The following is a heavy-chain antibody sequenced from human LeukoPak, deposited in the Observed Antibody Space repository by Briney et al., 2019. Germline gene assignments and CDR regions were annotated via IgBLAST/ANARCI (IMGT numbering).Heavy chain of an antibody. CDR3: ARVNTQSGSPSG. V-gene: IGHV1-2*06. CDR1: GYTFTGYY. CDR2: INPNSGGT. Sequence: ASVKVSCKASGYTFTGYYMHWVRQAPGQGLEWMGRINPNSGGTNYAQKFQGRVTMTRDTSISTAYMELSRLRSDDTAVYYCARVNTQSGSPSGWGQGTLLTVSS. J-gene: IGHJ4*02. D-gene: IGHD5-12*01.